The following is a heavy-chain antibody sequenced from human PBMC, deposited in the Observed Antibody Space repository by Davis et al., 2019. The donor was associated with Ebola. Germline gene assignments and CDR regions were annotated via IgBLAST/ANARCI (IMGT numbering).Heavy chain of an antibody. J-gene: IGHJ4*02. CDR1: EFSLSSYI. CDR2: ITSSGSSI. CDR3: ARGGLGTYYFEKRGSPLGD. V-gene: IGHV3-21*01. D-gene: IGHD3-22*01. Sequence: GESLKISCTASEFSLSSYIMNWVRQAPGKGLEWISSITSSGSSIYYADSVQGRFTVSRDNSKNTLFLQMNSLRADDTAVYYCARGGLGTYYFEKRGSPLGDWGQGTLVIVSS.